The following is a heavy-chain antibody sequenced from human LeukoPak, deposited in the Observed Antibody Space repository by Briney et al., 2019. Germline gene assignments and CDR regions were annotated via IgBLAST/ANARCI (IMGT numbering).Heavy chain of an antibody. D-gene: IGHD2-15*01. CDR1: GGTFSSYA. CDR2: IIPILGIA. CDR3: ARGGGTYAYFNF. Sequence: SVKVSCKASGGTFSSYAISWVRQAPGQGLEWMGRIIPILGIANYAQKFQGRVTITADKSTSTAYMELSSLRAEDTAVYYCARGGGTYAYFNFWGQGTLVTVSS. J-gene: IGHJ4*02. V-gene: IGHV1-69*04.